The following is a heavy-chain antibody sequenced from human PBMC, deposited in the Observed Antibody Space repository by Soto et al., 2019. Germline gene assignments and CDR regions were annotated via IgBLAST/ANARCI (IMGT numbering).Heavy chain of an antibody. Sequence: AASVKVSCKASGYTFTGYYMHWVRQAPGQGLEWMGWINPNSGGTNYAQKFQGWVTMTRDTSISTAYMELSRLRSDDTAVYYCARSGPSSTSCLDYWGQGTLVTVSS. CDR3: ARSGPSSTSCLDY. D-gene: IGHD2-2*01. CDR1: GYTFTGYY. CDR2: INPNSGGT. V-gene: IGHV1-2*04. J-gene: IGHJ4*02.